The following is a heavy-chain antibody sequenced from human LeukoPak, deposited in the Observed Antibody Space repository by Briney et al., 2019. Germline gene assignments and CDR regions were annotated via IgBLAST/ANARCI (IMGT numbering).Heavy chain of an antibody. V-gene: IGHV4-39*01. CDR1: GGSISSSSYY. Sequence: SETLSLTCTVSGGSISSSSYYWGWIRQPPGKGLEWIGSIYYSGSTYYNPSLKGRVTISVDTSKNQFSLKLSSVTAADTAVYYCARRGPSSGWYYFDYWGQGTLVTVSS. D-gene: IGHD6-19*01. J-gene: IGHJ4*02. CDR2: IYYSGST. CDR3: ARRGPSSGWYYFDY.